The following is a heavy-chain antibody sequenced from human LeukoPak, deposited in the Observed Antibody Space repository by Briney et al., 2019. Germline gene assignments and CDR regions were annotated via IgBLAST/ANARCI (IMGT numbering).Heavy chain of an antibody. CDR2: ISAYNGNT. CDR1: GYTFTSYG. D-gene: IGHD2-15*01. J-gene: IGHJ4*02. CDR3: ARVELYCSGGSCYSDY. V-gene: IGHV1-18*01. Sequence: ASVKVSCKASGYTFTSYGISWVRQAPGQGLEWMGWISAYNGNTNYAQKLQGRVTMTTDTSTSTAYMELRSLRSEDTAVYYCARVELYCSGGSCYSDYWGQGTLVTVSS.